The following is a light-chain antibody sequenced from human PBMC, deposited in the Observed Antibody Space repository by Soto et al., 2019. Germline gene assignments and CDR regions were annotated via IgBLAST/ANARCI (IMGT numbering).Light chain of an antibody. CDR3: QQYDTSPIT. CDR1: QSVTSNY. J-gene: IGKJ5*01. V-gene: IGKV3-20*01. CDR2: DAS. Sequence: EIVLTQSPGSLSFSPGERTTLSCRASQSVTSNYLAWYQQRPGQAPRLLIYDASTRATGIPDRFSGGGSGTDFTLTISRLEPEDFAVYYCQQYDTSPITFGQGTRLEIK.